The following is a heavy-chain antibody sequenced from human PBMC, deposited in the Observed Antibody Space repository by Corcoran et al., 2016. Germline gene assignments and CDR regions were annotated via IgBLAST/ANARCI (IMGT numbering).Heavy chain of an antibody. J-gene: IGHJ6*02. CDR3: TRGIGGYGMDV. CDR2: IRSRPNSYAT. D-gene: IGHD3-16*01. V-gene: IGHV3-73*02. CDR1: GFTFSDSA. Sequence: EVQLVESGGDLVQPGGSLRLSCAASGFTFSDSAIHWVRQASGKGLELVGRIRSRPNSYATAYAASLGGRFTISRDDSKNTAYLQMNSLKTEDTAVYYCTRGIGGYGMDVWGQGTTVTVSS.